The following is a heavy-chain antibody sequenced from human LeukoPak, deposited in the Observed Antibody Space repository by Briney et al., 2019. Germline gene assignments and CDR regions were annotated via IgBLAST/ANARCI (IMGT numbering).Heavy chain of an antibody. CDR1: GFTFSTYW. CDR2: INTDGSTT. V-gene: IGHV3-74*01. J-gene: IGHJ4*02. CDR3: ARVLQGEWFFDY. D-gene: IGHD3-3*01. Sequence: PGGSLRLSCAASGFTFSTYWTHWVRPTPGKGLVWVSRINTDGSTTNYADSVKGRFTISRDNAKNTLYLQMNSLRAEDTAVYYGARVLQGEWFFDYWGQGTLVTVSS.